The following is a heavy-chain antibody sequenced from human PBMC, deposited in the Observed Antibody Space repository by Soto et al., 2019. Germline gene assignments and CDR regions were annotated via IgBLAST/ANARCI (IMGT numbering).Heavy chain of an antibody. Sequence: AAVKLSCKASGGTFSSYAISWVRQAPGQGLEWMGGIIPIFGTANYAQKFQGRVTITADESTSTTYMELSSLRSEDTAVYYCARAASGYVHYGMDVRGQRTTVIVSS. CDR3: ARAASGYVHYGMDV. J-gene: IGHJ6*02. D-gene: IGHD5-12*01. CDR2: IIPIFGTA. V-gene: IGHV1-69*13. CDR1: GGTFSSYA.